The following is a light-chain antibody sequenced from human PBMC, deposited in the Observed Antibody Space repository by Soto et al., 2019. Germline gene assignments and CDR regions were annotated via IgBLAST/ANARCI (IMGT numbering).Light chain of an antibody. V-gene: IGKV3-11*01. CDR1: QSVSSN. Sequence: EIVMTQSPAILSVSPGERATLSCRASQSVSSNLAWFQQKPGQTPRLLFNGASTRATGIPARFTGSGSGTDFTLTISSLEPEDFAVYYCQQRSDWPSFGQGTRLEIK. CDR3: QQRSDWPS. J-gene: IGKJ5*01. CDR2: GAS.